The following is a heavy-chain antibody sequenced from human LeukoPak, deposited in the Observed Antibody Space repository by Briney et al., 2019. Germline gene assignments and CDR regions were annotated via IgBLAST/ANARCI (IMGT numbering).Heavy chain of an antibody. J-gene: IGHJ4*02. CDR2: ISGSGGST. D-gene: IGHD3-3*01. V-gene: IGHV3-23*01. CDR1: GFTFSSYS. CDR3: AKVEYYDFWSGYYGCYFDY. Sequence: GGSLRLSCAASGFTFSSYSMNWVRQAPGKGLEWVSAISGSGGSTYYADSVKGRFTISRDNSKNTLYLQMNSLRAEDTAVYYCAKVEYYDFWSGYYGCYFDYWGQGTLVTVSS.